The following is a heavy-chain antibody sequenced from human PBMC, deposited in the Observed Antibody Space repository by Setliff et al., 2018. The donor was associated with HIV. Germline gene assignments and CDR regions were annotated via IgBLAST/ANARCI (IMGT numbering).Heavy chain of an antibody. CDR2: ISAYNVNT. CDR3: ARGTTPQSRWFDP. Sequence: ASVKVSCKASGYSFTSYGVSWVRQAPGQGLEWMGWISAYNVNTNYAQKLQGRVTMTTDTSTSTAYMELRSLRSDDTAVYYCARGTTPQSRWFDPWGQGTLVTVSS. CDR1: GYSFTSYG. J-gene: IGHJ5*02. V-gene: IGHV1-18*01. D-gene: IGHD2-2*01.